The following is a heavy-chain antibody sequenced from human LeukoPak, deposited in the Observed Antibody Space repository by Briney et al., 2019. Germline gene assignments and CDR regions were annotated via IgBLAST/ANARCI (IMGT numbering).Heavy chain of an antibody. D-gene: IGHD3-10*01. Sequence: SETLSLTCAVYGGSFSNYYWSWIRQPPGKGLEWIGEINHSGSTNYNPSLKSRVTISVDTSKNQFSLKLSSVTAADTAVYYCARGRTNYYGSGTALDYWGQGTLVTVSS. CDR3: ARGRTNYYGSGTALDY. J-gene: IGHJ4*02. CDR1: GGSFSNYY. V-gene: IGHV4-34*01. CDR2: INHSGST.